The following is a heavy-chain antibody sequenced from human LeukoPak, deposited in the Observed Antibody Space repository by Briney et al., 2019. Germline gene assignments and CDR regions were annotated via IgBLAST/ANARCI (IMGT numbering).Heavy chain of an antibody. J-gene: IGHJ4*02. Sequence: ASVKVSCKASGYTFTGYYMHWVRQAPGQGLEWMRWINPNSGGTNYAQKFQGRVTMTRDTSISTAYMELSRPRSDDTAVYYCARVSDDSSEEGPFFDYWGQGTLVTVSS. CDR1: GYTFTGYY. CDR2: INPNSGGT. D-gene: IGHD3-22*01. CDR3: ARVSDDSSEEGPFFDY. V-gene: IGHV1-2*02.